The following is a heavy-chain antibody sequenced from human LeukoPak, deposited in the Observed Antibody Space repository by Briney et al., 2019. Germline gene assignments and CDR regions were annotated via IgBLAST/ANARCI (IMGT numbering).Heavy chain of an antibody. Sequence: GGSLRLSCAVSGFTFSTSWMSWVRQTPGKGLEWVASIKQDGSQTFYVDSVNGRFTISRDNAKNSLNLQVNSLRVEDTAVYYCARGYTSSPNWFDPWGQGTLVTVSS. CDR1: GFTFSTSW. CDR2: IKQDGSQT. J-gene: IGHJ5*02. D-gene: IGHD6-13*01. V-gene: IGHV3-7*04. CDR3: ARGYTSSPNWFDP.